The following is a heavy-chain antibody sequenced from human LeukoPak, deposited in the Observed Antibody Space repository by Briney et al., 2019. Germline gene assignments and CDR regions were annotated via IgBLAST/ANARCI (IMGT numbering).Heavy chain of an antibody. CDR2: ISGSGGST. CDR3: SYGGRGAFDI. Sequence: GGSLRLSCAASGFTFSSYAMSWVRQAPGKGLEWVSAISGSGGSTYYADSVKGRFTISRDNYKNTAYLQMNSLKTEDTAVYYCSYGGRGAFDIWGQGTMVTVSS. V-gene: IGHV3-23*01. D-gene: IGHD4-23*01. J-gene: IGHJ3*02. CDR1: GFTFSSYA.